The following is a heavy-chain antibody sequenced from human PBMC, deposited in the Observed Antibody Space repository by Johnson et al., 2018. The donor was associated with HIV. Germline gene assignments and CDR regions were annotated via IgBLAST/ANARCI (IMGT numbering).Heavy chain of an antibody. Sequence: VQLVESGGGVVQPGRSLRLSCAASGFTFSSYGMHWVRQAPGKGLEWVAVISYDGSSKYYADSVKGRFTISRENAKNSLYLQMNSLRAGDTAVYYCARVGWELDGAFDIWGQGTMVTVSS. CDR3: ARVGWELDGAFDI. D-gene: IGHD1-26*01. CDR2: ISYDGSSK. V-gene: IGHV3-30*03. J-gene: IGHJ3*02. CDR1: GFTFSSYG.